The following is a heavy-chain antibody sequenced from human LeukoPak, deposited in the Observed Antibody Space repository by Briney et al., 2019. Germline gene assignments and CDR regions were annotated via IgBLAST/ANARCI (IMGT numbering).Heavy chain of an antibody. CDR1: GFTFSTSA. J-gene: IGHJ4*02. Sequence: SGGSLRLSCAASGFTFSTSAMSWVRQVPGTGLEWVSTISGSGGNTHYADSVTGRFTISRDNSKNTLYLQMSSLRADDTAVYYCSKKGQSEDYGKPGWGQGTLVTVSS. CDR2: ISGSGGNT. D-gene: IGHD4-17*01. V-gene: IGHV3-23*01. CDR3: SKKGQSEDYGKPG.